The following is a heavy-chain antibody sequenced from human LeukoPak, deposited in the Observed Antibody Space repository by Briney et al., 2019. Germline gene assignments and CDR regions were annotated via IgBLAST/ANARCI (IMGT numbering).Heavy chain of an antibody. V-gene: IGHV4-59*01. D-gene: IGHD4-17*01. J-gene: IGHJ5*02. CDR1: GGSISVYY. CDR3: ARGGTTVTPGLLWFDP. CDR2: IYYSGST. Sequence: PSGTLSLTCTVSGGSISVYYWSWIRQPPGKGLEWIGYIYYSGSTKYNPSLKSRVTILVDTSKNQFSLKLSSVTAADTAVYYCARGGTTVTPGLLWFDPWGQGTLVTVSS.